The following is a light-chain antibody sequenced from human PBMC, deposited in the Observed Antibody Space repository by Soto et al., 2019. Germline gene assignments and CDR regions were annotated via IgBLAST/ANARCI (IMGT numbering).Light chain of an antibody. Sequence: MMTQSPDSLAVSLCERATINCNSSQSVLYSSNNKNYLAWYQQKPGQPPKLLIYWASTRESGVPDRFSGSGSGTDLTLSISSLQAEDVAVYYCQQYYSTPKTFGQGNKVDIK. CDR1: QSVLYSSNNKNY. J-gene: IGKJ1*01. CDR2: WAS. CDR3: QQYYSTPKT. V-gene: IGKV4-1*01.